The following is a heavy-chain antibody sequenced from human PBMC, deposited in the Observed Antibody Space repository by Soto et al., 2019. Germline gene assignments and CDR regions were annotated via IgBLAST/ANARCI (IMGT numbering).Heavy chain of an antibody. V-gene: IGHV3-11*01. CDR1: GFTFSDYY. Sequence: GGSLRLSCAASGFTFSDYYMSWIRQAPGKGLEWVSYISSSGSTIYYADSVKGRFTISRDNAKNSLYLQMNSLRAEDTAVYYCARTHCGGNSRWFDPWGQGTLVTVSS. CDR2: ISSSGSTI. CDR3: ARTHCGGNSRWFDP. D-gene: IGHD2-21*02. J-gene: IGHJ5*02.